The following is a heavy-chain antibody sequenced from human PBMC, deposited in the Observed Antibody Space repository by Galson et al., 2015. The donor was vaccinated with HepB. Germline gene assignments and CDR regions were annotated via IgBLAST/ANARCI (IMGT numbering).Heavy chain of an antibody. D-gene: IGHD6-13*01. CDR3: AIVPWYAVGH. V-gene: IGHV3-23*01. J-gene: IGHJ4*02. Sequence: SLRLSCAASGITIRPYAMSWVRQAPGKGLEWVAAIGERGGSAYYADSVKGRFTISRDDSKNTLFLQMNSLRAEDTAVYYCAIVPWYAVGHWGQGTLVTVSS. CDR1: GITIRPYA. CDR2: IGERGGSA.